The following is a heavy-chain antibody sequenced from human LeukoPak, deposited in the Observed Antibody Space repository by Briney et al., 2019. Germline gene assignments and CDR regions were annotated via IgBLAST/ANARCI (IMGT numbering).Heavy chain of an antibody. CDR3: AREGTDQYYYYYMDV. Sequence: SETLSLTCTVSGGSISSYYWSWIRQPPGKGLEWIGYIYYSGSTNYNPSLKSRVTISVDTSKNQFSLKLSSVTAADTAVYYCAREGTDQYYYYYMDVWCKGTTVTVSS. V-gene: IGHV4-59*01. J-gene: IGHJ6*03. D-gene: IGHD3-10*01. CDR1: GGSISSYY. CDR2: IYYSGST.